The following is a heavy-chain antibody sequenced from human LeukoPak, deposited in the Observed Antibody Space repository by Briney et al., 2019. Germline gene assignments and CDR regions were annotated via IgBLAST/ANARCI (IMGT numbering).Heavy chain of an antibody. D-gene: IGHD3-10*01. Sequence: PSETLSLTCAVYGGSFSGYYWSWIRQPPGKGLEWIGEINHSGSTNYNPSLKSRVTISVDTSKNQFSLKLSSVTAADTAVYYCARDHLTRITMVRGVKNWFDPCGQGTLVTVSS. CDR1: GGSFSGYY. V-gene: IGHV4-34*01. CDR3: ARDHLTRITMVRGVKNWFDP. CDR2: INHSGST. J-gene: IGHJ5*02.